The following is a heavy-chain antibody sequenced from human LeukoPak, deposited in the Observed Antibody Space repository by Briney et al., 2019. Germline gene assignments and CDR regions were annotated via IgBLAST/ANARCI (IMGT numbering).Heavy chain of an antibody. V-gene: IGHV3-23*01. CDR2: ISVSGGST. CDR1: GVTSSNYA. J-gene: IGHJ4*02. D-gene: IGHD6-6*01. CDR3: AKDLLYSSSSAVDS. Sequence: PGRSLRLSCAASGVTSSNYAISCVRQAPGHGLEWFLAISVSGGSTYDADSVKGRFTISRDHSKNTLYLQMDSLRAEDTAVYYCAKDLLYSSSSAVDSWGQGSLVTVSS.